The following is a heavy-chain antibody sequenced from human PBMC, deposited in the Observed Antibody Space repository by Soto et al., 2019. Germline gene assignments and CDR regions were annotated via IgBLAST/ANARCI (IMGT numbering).Heavy chain of an antibody. V-gene: IGHV3-21*04. CDR2: ISSSSSYI. Sequence: PGGSLRLSCAASGFTFSSYSMNWVRQAPGKGLEWVSSISSSSSYIYYADSVKGRFTISRDNAKNSLYLQMNSLRAEDTAVYYYARAWTVSRRAAGQDYWGQGTLVTVSS. CDR1: GFTFSSYS. D-gene: IGHD6-13*01. J-gene: IGHJ4*02. CDR3: ARAWTVSRRAAGQDY.